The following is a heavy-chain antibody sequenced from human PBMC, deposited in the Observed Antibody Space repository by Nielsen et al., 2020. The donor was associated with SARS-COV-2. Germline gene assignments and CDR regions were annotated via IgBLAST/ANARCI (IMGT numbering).Heavy chain of an antibody. Sequence: GESLKISCAASGFTFDDYGMSWVRQAPGKGLEWVSGINWNGGSTGYADSVKGRFTISRDNAKNSLYLQMNSLRAEDTALYHCARGNILTGYPASYYYYGMDVWGQGTTVTVSS. CDR1: GFTFDDYG. CDR3: ARGNILTGYPASYYYYGMDV. V-gene: IGHV3-20*01. CDR2: INWNGGST. D-gene: IGHD3-9*01. J-gene: IGHJ6*02.